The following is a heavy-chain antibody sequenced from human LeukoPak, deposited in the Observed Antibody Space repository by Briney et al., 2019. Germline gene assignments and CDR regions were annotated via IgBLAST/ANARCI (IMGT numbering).Heavy chain of an antibody. D-gene: IGHD6-19*01. V-gene: IGHV3-53*01. CDR1: GFTVSSNY. CDR2: IYSGGST. Sequence: PGGSLRLSCAASGFTVSSNYMSWVRQAPGKGLEWVSVIYSGGSTYYADSVKGRFTISRDNSKNTLYLQMNSLRAEDTAVYYCARVRIGGWYEVDYWGQGTLVTVSS. J-gene: IGHJ4*02. CDR3: ARVRIGGWYEVDY.